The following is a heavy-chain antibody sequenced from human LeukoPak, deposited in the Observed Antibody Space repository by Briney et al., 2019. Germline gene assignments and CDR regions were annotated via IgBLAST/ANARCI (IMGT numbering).Heavy chain of an antibody. J-gene: IGHJ4*02. CDR3: ARGYSGSSYYFDV. V-gene: IGHV4-59*01. CDR2: IYYSGST. CDR1: GGSISTYY. D-gene: IGHD5-12*01. Sequence: SETLSLTCIVSGGSISTYYWSWIRQPPGKGLEWIGYIYYSGSTNYNPSLESRVTISVDTSKNHFSLNVTSVTAAGTAVYYCARGYSGSSYYFDVWGQGTLVTVSS.